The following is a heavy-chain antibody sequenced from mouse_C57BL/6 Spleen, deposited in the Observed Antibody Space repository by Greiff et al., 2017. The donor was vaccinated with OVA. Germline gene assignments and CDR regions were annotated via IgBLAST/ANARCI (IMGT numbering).Heavy chain of an antibody. CDR3: ARGGIPSYFDY. V-gene: IGHV1-69*01. CDR2: IDPSDSYT. J-gene: IGHJ2*01. Sequence: VQLQQSGAELVMPGASVKLSCKASGYTFTSYWMHWVKQRPGQGLEWIGEIDPSDSYTNYNQKFKGKSTLTVDKSSSTAYMQLSSLTSEDSAVYYCARGGIPSYFDYWGQGTTLTVSS. CDR1: GYTFTSYW. D-gene: IGHD5-1-1*01.